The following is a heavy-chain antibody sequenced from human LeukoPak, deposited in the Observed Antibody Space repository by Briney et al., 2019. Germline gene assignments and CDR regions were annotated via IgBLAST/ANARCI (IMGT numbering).Heavy chain of an antibody. CDR1: GGSISSYY. Sequence: SETLSLTCTVSGGSISSYYWSWIRQPPGKGLEWIGEINHSGSTNYNPSLKSRVTISVDTSKNQFSLKLSSVTAADTAVYYCARGRGIAVAGTVNWFDPWGQGTLVTVSS. D-gene: IGHD6-19*01. J-gene: IGHJ5*02. CDR2: INHSGST. V-gene: IGHV4-34*01. CDR3: ARGRGIAVAGTVNWFDP.